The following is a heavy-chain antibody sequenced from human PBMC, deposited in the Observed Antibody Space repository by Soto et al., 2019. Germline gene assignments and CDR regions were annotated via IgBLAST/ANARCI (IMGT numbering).Heavy chain of an antibody. CDR2: IIPILGIA. Sequence: QVQLVQSGAEVKKPGSSVKVSCKASGGTFSSYTISWVRQAPGQGLEWMGRIIPILGIANYAQKFQGRVTMTADKSTSTAYMELSSLRSEDTAVYYCASFIVGATSSKGYWGQGTLVTVSS. CDR3: ASFIVGATSSKGY. CDR1: GGTFSSYT. D-gene: IGHD1-26*01. V-gene: IGHV1-69*02. J-gene: IGHJ4*02.